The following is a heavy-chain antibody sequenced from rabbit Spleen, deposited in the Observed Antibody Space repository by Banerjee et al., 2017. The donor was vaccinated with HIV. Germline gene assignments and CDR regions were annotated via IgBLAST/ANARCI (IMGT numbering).Heavy chain of an antibody. CDR2: MDAGSSGGT. CDR1: GFSFSNKAV. D-gene: IGHD4-2*01. J-gene: IGHJ3*01. CDR3: ARNGGYDGSDYGLDDLDY. Sequence: QEQLVESGGGLVKPGASLTLTCKASGFSFSNKAVMCWVRQAPGKGLEWIACMDAGSSGGTYYANWAKGRFTISKTSSTTVTLEMTSLTAADTATYFCARNGGYDGSDYGLDDLDYWGQGTLVTVS. V-gene: IGHV1S45*01.